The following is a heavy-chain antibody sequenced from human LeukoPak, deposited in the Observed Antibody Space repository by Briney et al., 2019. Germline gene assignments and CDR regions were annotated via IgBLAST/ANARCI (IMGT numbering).Heavy chain of an antibody. CDR1: GFMFSSYG. CDR3: VKGPYYDYIWGTYRYPDDSFDI. Sequence: PGGSLRLSCVASGFMFSSYGMHWVRQAPGKGLEWVTFIRYDGSNEYYADSVKGRSTISRDNSQDALSLQMNSLRAEDTAVYYCVKGPYYDYIWGTYRYPDDSFDIWGQGTMVTVSS. J-gene: IGHJ3*02. V-gene: IGHV3-30*02. D-gene: IGHD3-16*02. CDR2: IRYDGSNE.